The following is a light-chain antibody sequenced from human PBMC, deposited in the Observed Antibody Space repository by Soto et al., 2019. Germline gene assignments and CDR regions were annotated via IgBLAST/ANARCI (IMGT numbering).Light chain of an antibody. CDR1: SSDVGGYNY. V-gene: IGLV2-14*01. CDR3: SSYTSSSTHV. CDR2: DVS. J-gene: IGLJ1*01. Sequence: QSALTQPASVSGSPGQSITISCTGTSSDVGGYNYVSWYQQHPGKAPKLMIYDVSNRPSGVSNRFSGSKSGNTASLTISGLQAEDEADYSCSSYTSSSTHVFGTGTKVTGL.